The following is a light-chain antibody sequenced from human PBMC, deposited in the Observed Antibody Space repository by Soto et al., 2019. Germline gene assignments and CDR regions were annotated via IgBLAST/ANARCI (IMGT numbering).Light chain of an antibody. CDR3: QQYGSSSYT. CDR2: GAS. Sequence: EIVLTQSPGTLSLSPGERATLSCRASQSVSSSYLAWYQQKPGQAPRLLIYGASIRATGIPDRLSGSGSGKDFTLTISRLEPEDFAVYYCQQYGSSSYTFGQGTKLEIK. V-gene: IGKV3-20*01. CDR1: QSVSSSY. J-gene: IGKJ2*01.